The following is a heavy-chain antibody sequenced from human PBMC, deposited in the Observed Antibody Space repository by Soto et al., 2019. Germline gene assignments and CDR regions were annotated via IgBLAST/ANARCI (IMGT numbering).Heavy chain of an antibody. CDR2: IYYSGST. V-gene: IGHV4-31*03. Sequence: TLSLTCTVSGGSISSGDYYWSSIRQHPGKGLEWIGYIYYSGSTYYNPSLKSRVTISVDTSKNQFSLKLSSVTTADTVEYYSARWPQLEPRFDYWGQGTLVTVSS. D-gene: IGHD1-1*01. CDR3: ARWPQLEPRFDY. J-gene: IGHJ4*02. CDR1: GGSISSGDYY.